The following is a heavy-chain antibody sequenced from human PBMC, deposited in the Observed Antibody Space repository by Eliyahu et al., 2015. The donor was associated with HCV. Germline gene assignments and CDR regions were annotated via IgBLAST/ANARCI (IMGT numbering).Heavy chain of an antibody. J-gene: IGHJ5*02. CDR1: GXTFSXXA. Sequence: EVQLLESGGHLVQPGGSLXLSCXASGXTFSXXAMSWVRQVPGKGLXWVSGISGSGGTTYYADSVKGRFTISRDNSNNTLYLQTNSLRVEDTAVYYCASGGINWFGPWGQGTLVTVSS. D-gene: IGHD2-21*01. CDR3: ASGGINWFGP. V-gene: IGHV3-23*01. CDR2: ISGSGGTT.